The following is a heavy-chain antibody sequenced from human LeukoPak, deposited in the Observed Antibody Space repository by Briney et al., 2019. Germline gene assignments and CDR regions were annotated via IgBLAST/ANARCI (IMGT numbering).Heavy chain of an antibody. CDR3: ARDSVHYYDSSGYSYYFDY. V-gene: IGHV4-4*07. Sequence: SETLSLTCTVSGGSISSYYWSWIRQPAGEGLEWIGRICTSGSTNYNPSLKSRVTISVDKSKNQFSLKLSSVTAADTAVYYCARDSVHYYDSSGYSYYFDYWGQGTLVTVSS. CDR1: GGSISSYY. D-gene: IGHD3-22*01. J-gene: IGHJ4*02. CDR2: ICTSGST.